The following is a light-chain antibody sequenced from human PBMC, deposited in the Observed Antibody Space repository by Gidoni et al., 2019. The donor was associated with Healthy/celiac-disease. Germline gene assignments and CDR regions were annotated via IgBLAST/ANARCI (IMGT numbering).Light chain of an antibody. V-gene: IGLV1-44*01. CDR1: SSNIGSNS. J-gene: IGLJ2*01. CDR2: SNN. Sequence: QSVLTQPPSASGTPGQRVTISCSGSSSNIGSNSVNWYKQLPGTAPKLLIYSNNQRPSGVPVRFSGSNSGTSASLAISGLQSEDEADYYCATWDDSLNGQVFGGGTKLTVL. CDR3: ATWDDSLNGQV.